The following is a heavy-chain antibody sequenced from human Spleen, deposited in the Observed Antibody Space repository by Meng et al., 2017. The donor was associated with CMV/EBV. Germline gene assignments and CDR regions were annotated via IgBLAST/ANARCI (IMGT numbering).Heavy chain of an antibody. D-gene: IGHD2-2*01. CDR1: GFTFSSYW. V-gene: IGHV3-74*01. CDR3: ARDHAMLYYYGMDV. Sequence: GGSLRLSCATSGFTFSSYWMHWVRQAPGKGLVWVSRINSDGSSTSYADSVKGRFTISRDNAKNTLYLQMNSLRAEDTAVYYCARDHAMLYYYGMDVWGQGTTVTVSS. CDR2: INSDGSST. J-gene: IGHJ6*02.